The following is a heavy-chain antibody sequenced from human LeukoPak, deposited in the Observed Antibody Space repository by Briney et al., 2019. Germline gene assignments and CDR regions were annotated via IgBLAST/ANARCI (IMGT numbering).Heavy chain of an antibody. V-gene: IGHV1-46*01. CDR2: INPSGGST. CDR3: ARVGRVLRYFDWSPDFDY. CDR1: GGTFSSYA. Sequence: ASVNVSCKASGGTFSSYAISWVRQAPGQGLEWMGIINPSGGSTSYAQKFQGRVTMTRDTSTSTVYMELSSLRSEDTAVYYCARVGRVLRYFDWSPDFDYWGQGTLVTVSS. D-gene: IGHD3-9*01. J-gene: IGHJ4*02.